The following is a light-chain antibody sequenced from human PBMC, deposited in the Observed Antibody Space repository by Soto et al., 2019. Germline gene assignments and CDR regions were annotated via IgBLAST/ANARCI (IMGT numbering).Light chain of an antibody. V-gene: IGKV1-39*01. CDR2: AAS. J-gene: IGKJ3*01. Sequence: DIQMTQSPSSLSASVGDSVTITCRASQSISNFLNWYQQKPGKAPKLLIYAASSLQSGVPSRFXGSGSGTAFTLTINTLQPEDFATYYCQQSYSTPLFTFGPGTKVDIK. CDR1: QSISNF. CDR3: QQSYSTPLFT.